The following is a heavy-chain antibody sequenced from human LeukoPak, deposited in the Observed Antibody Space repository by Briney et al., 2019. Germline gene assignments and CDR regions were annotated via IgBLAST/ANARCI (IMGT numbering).Heavy chain of an antibody. V-gene: IGHV1-3*01. CDR2: INAGNGNT. D-gene: IGHD3-22*01. CDR3: ARTPYYYDSSGYYRHNNWFDP. Sequence: ASVKVSCKASGYTFTSYAMHWVRQAPGQRLEWMGGINAGNGNTKYSQKFQGRVTITRDTSASTAYMELSSLRSEDTAVYYCARTPYYYDSSGYYRHNNWFDPWGQGTLVTVSS. J-gene: IGHJ5*02. CDR1: GYTFTSYA.